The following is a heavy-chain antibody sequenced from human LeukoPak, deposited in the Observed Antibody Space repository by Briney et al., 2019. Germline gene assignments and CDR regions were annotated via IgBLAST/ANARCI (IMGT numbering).Heavy chain of an antibody. CDR3: ARKWYGMDV. J-gene: IGHJ6*02. Sequence: GGSLRLSCAASGFTVSSNYMSWVRQAPGKGLEWVSVIYSGGSTYYADSVKGRFTISRDNAKNSVYLQMNSPRAEDTAVYYCARKWYGMDVWGQGTTVTVSS. CDR1: GFTVSSNY. D-gene: IGHD2-8*01. CDR2: IYSGGST. V-gene: IGHV3-53*01.